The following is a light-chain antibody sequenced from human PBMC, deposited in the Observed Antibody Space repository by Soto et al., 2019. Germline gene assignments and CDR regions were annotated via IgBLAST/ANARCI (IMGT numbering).Light chain of an antibody. Sequence: EIVLTQSPGTLSLCPGDRATLSCRASQSVSSNYLAWYQQKPGQAPRLPIYGASSRATGIPDRFSGSGSATDLTLTISRLEPEDFAVYYCQQYGSSPLTFGGGTKVDIK. CDR2: GAS. CDR1: QSVSSNY. V-gene: IGKV3-20*01. CDR3: QQYGSSPLT. J-gene: IGKJ4*01.